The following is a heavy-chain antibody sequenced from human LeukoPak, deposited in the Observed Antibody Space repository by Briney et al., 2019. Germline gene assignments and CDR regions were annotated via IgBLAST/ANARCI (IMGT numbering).Heavy chain of an antibody. CDR3: ARHPLTKRADDY. D-gene: IGHD3-9*01. CDR2: IYYSGST. CDR1: GGSFSGYY. Sequence: PSETLSLTCAVYGGSFSGYYWSWIRQPPGKGLEWIGSIYYSGSTYYNPSLESRVTISVDTSKNQFSLKLSSVTAADTAVYYCARHPLTKRADDYWGQGTVVTVSS. J-gene: IGHJ4*02. V-gene: IGHV4-34*01.